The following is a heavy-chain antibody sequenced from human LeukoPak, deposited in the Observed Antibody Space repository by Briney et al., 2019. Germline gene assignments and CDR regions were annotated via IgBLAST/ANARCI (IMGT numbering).Heavy chain of an antibody. V-gene: IGHV3-7*01. Sequence: PGGSLRLSCAATGYSLSNSWMTWVRQAPGKGPEWLANIKQDGSTKNYVDAVEGSFTISRDNAKSSLYLQMNSLRAEDTAVYNGTRDFAFQQFDYWGQGTLVTVSS. CDR2: IKQDGSTK. D-gene: IGHD1/OR15-1a*01. J-gene: IGHJ4*02. CDR3: TRDFAFQQFDY. CDR1: GYSLSNSW.